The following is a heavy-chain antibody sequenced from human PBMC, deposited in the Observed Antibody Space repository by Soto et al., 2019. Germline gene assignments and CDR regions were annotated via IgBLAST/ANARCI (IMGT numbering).Heavy chain of an antibody. V-gene: IGHV3-23*01. CDR1: GFTFSSYA. CDR3: AKGRLGFCGGLTCPAN. J-gene: IGHJ4*02. D-gene: IGHD2-15*01. Sequence: EVPLLESGGDLVQPGGSLRLSCAASGFTFSSYAMDWVRQAPGRGLEWVSGIDYSGATFYADSVEGRFTISRDDSKNTLYLQMSSLRAEDTALYYCAKGRLGFCGGLTCPANWGQGTLVTVSS. CDR2: IDYSGAT.